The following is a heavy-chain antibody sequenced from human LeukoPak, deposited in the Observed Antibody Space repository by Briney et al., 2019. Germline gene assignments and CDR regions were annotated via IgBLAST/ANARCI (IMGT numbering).Heavy chain of an antibody. CDR2: IKPNGGGT. CDR3: ARGIYYDSSGYPDD. CDR1: GYTFTGYY. J-gene: IGHJ4*02. Sequence: GASLKVSCKASGYTFTGYYLHWVRQAPGQGLEWMGWIKPNGGGTNYAQKFQGRVTMTRDTSISTAYMELSRLRSDDTAVYYCARGIYYDSSGYPDDWGQGTLVTVSS. V-gene: IGHV1-2*02. D-gene: IGHD3-22*01.